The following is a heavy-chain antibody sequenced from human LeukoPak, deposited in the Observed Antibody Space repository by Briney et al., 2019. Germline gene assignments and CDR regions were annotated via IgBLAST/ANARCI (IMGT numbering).Heavy chain of an antibody. CDR2: IYYSGST. D-gene: IGHD3-22*01. CDR3: ARREYYYDSSGYYYWGAFDI. J-gene: IGHJ3*02. V-gene: IGHV4-4*02. CDR1: GGSISSSNR. Sequence: PSETLSLTCAVSGGSISSSNRWSWVRQPPGKGLEWIGSIYYSGSTYYNPSLKSRVTISVDTSKNQFSLKLSSVTAADTAVYYCARREYYYDSSGYYYWGAFDIWGQGTMVTVSS.